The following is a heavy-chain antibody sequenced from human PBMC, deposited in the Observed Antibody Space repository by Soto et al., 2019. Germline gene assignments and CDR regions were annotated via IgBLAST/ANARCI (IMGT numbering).Heavy chain of an antibody. V-gene: IGHV3-15*01. CDR1: GFSFSNAW. CDR2: IKSKTDGGTT. D-gene: IGHD2-2*01. CDR3: SYCSTTNCYADYFYYMDV. Sequence: EVQLVESGGGLVKPGGSLRLSCAASGFSFSNAWMSWVRHAPGKRLEWVGRIKSKTDGGTTDYAAPVKGRFTISRDDSKNTLFLQMNSLETEDTAVYYCSYCSTTNCYADYFYYMDVWGKGTTVTVSS. J-gene: IGHJ6*03.